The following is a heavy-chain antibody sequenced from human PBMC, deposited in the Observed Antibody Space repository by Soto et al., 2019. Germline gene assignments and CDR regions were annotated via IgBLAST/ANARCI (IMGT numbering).Heavy chain of an antibody. V-gene: IGHV3-15*01. Sequence: PGGSLRLSCAASGFTFTNAWMGWVRQAPGKGLEWVGRIKSKTDGGATDYAAPVKGRFTISRDDSKNTLYLQMNSLKTEDTAVYYCITVGYYESSAYYLRIFDFWGQGTLVTVSS. CDR3: ITVGYYESSAYYLRIFDF. CDR2: IKSKTDGGAT. D-gene: IGHD3-22*01. CDR1: GFTFTNAW. J-gene: IGHJ4*02.